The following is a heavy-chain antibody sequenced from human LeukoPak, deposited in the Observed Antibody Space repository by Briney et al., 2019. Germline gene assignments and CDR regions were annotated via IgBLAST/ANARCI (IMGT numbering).Heavy chain of an antibody. CDR1: GYTFTGYY. J-gene: IGHJ5*02. D-gene: IGHD3-10*01. Sequence: SSVKVSCKASGYTFTGYYMHWVRQALGQRLEWMRWINPNIDGTEYAQKIQGRVTRTRDTSISTAYMALSRLRSDDTAVYYRARSRSCMVRGVISWFDPWGQGTLVTVSS. CDR3: ARSRSCMVRGVISWFDP. CDR2: INPNIDGT. V-gene: IGHV1-2*02.